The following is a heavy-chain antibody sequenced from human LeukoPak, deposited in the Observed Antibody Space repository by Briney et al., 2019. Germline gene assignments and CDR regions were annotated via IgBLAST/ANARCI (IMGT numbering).Heavy chain of an antibody. CDR1: GYTFINYY. Sequence: ASVKVSCKSSGYTFINYYIHWVRQAPGQGLEWMGIINPSGGSPTYAQKFQGRVIMTSDMSTSTVYMELSSLGSEDTAVYYCARDVAAAGSAFDFWGQGTMVTVSS. V-gene: IGHV1-46*01. CDR2: INPSGGSP. CDR3: ARDVAAAGSAFDF. J-gene: IGHJ3*01. D-gene: IGHD6-13*01.